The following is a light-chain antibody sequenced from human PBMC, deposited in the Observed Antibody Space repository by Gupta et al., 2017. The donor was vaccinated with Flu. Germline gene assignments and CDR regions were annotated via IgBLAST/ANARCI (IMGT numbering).Light chain of an antibody. J-gene: IGKJ1*01. CDR2: GAS. Sequence: PSSLSPSVGDRVTITCRASQSISNYLNWYQQKPGKAPKVLIFGASSLRSGVPSRFRGSGSGTDFTLTISGLQPEDSAPYYCQQSDDTPWTFGEGTKVDIK. CDR1: QSISNY. CDR3: QQSDDTPWT. V-gene: IGKV1-39*01.